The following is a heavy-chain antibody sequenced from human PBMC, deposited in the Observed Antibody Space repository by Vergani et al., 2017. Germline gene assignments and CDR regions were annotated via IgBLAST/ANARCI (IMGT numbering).Heavy chain of an antibody. D-gene: IGHD2-21*01. V-gene: IGHV4-39*07. CDR1: GGSISSSSYY. Sequence: QLQLQESGPGLVKPSETLSLTCTVSGGSISSSSYYWGWIRQPPGKGLEWIGSIYYSGSTYYNPSLKSRVTISVDTSKNQFSLKLSSVTAADTAVYYCARVLAYCGGDCYSDAFDIWGLGTMVTVSS. CDR2: IYYSGST. CDR3: ARVLAYCGGDCYSDAFDI. J-gene: IGHJ3*02.